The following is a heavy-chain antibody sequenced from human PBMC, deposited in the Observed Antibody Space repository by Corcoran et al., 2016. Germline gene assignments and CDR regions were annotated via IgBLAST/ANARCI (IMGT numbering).Heavy chain of an antibody. Sequence: QLQLQESGSGLVKPSETLSLTCTVSGASIGSGTSYWGWIRQPPGKRLDWIGNFHHSGAIFYDPSLKSRVRIPVDTSKNQFSLRVKYVTAADTAIYYCSGKCIYESGAYYTDFCGQGTLVTVSS. J-gene: IGHJ4*02. CDR1: GASIGSGTSY. V-gene: IGHV4-39*07. CDR3: SGKCIYESGAYYTDF. D-gene: IGHD3-22*01. CDR2: FHHSGAI.